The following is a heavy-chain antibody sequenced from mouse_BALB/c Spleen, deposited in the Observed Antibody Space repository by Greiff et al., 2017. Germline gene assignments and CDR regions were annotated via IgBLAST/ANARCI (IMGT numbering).Heavy chain of an antibody. J-gene: IGHJ4*01. CDR2: IYPGNVNT. Sequence: QVQLQQSGPELVKPGASVRISCKASGYTFTSYYIHWVKQRPGQGLEWIGWIYPGNVNTKYNEKFKGKATLTADKSSSTAYMQLSSLTSEDSAVYFCASPPYGNYAMDYWGQGTSVTVSS. CDR1: GYTFTSYY. V-gene: IGHV1S56*01. D-gene: IGHD2-10*02. CDR3: ASPPYGNYAMDY.